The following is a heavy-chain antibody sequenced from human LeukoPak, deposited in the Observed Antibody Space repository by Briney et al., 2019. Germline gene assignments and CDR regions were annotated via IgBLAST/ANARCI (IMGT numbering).Heavy chain of an antibody. V-gene: IGHV4-4*07. J-gene: IGHJ3*02. CDR1: GVSISTYN. CDR3: ARGGCSSTSCLLGAFDI. D-gene: IGHD2-2*01. Sequence: SETLSLTCTVSGVSISTYNRNWLRQPAEKGLEWIARIYTSSSTKYNPSPKSRVTMSVDASKNQFSLQLSSVTAADTAVYYCARGGCSSTSCLLGAFDIWGQGTMVTVSS. CDR2: IYTSSST.